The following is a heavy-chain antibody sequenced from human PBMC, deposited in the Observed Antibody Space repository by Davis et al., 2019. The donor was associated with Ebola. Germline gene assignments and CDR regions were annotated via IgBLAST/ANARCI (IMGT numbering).Heavy chain of an antibody. CDR2: IYPGDSDT. CDR1: GYSFTSYW. J-gene: IGHJ4*02. D-gene: IGHD1-1*01. CDR3: ARHGSNWNQGDDY. V-gene: IGHV5-51*01. Sequence: KVSCKGSGYSFTSYWIGWVRQMPGKGLEWMGIIYPGDSDTRYSPSFQGQVTISADKSISTAYLQWSSLKASDTAMYYCARHGSNWNQGDDYWGQGTLVTVSS.